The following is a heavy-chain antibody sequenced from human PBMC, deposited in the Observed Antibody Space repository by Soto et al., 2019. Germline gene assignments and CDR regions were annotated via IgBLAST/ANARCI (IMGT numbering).Heavy chain of an antibody. CDR3: ARNDHYGDYPIIDY. Sequence: GGSLRLSCAASGFTFSSYSMNWVRQAPGKGLEWVSSISSSSSYIYYADSVKGRFTISRDNAKNSLYLQMNSLRAEDTAVYYCARNDHYGDYPIIDYWGQGTLVTVSS. D-gene: IGHD4-17*01. J-gene: IGHJ4*02. CDR1: GFTFSSYS. V-gene: IGHV3-21*01. CDR2: ISSSSSYI.